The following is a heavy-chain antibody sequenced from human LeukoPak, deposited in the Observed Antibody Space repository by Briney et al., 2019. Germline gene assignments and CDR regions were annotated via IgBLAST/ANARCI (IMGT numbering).Heavy chain of an antibody. Sequence: GGSLRLSCVASGFTFSAYSMSWVRQAPGKGLEWVSSISTSSSYIYYADSVKGRFTISRDNAKNSLYLQMNSLRAEDTAVYYCAKVAKYYYGSGTYYFFEHWGQGTPVTASS. D-gene: IGHD3-10*01. CDR3: AKVAKYYYGSGTYYFFEH. CDR2: ISTSSSYI. V-gene: IGHV3-21*01. J-gene: IGHJ4*02. CDR1: GFTFSAYS.